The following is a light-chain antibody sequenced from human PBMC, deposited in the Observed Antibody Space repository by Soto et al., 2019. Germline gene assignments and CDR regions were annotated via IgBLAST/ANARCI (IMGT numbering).Light chain of an antibody. CDR2: GAS. Sequence: EVMLTQSPGTLSLSPGERATLSCRASQSVSSNSLAWYQQKSDQAPRLLLYGASNRATGIPDRFSGSESGTDFTLTISRLEPEDFAVYYCQQYDTSPRTFGQGTKVEFK. CDR1: QSVSSNS. CDR3: QQYDTSPRT. J-gene: IGKJ1*01. V-gene: IGKV3-20*01.